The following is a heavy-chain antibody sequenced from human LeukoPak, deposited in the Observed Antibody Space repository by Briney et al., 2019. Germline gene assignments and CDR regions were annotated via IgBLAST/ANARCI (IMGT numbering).Heavy chain of an antibody. CDR3: ARDPRIAVAGTNWFDP. CDR2: INPNSGDT. D-gene: IGHD6-19*01. J-gene: IGHJ5*02. CDR1: GYTLTVYY. V-gene: IGHV1-2*06. Sequence: ASVKVSCKASGYTLTVYYIHWVRQAPGQGLEWMGRINPNSGDTNFAQKFQGRVTMTRDTSISTAYMDLSGLRPDDTAVYYCARDPRIAVAGTNWFDPWGQGTLVTVSS.